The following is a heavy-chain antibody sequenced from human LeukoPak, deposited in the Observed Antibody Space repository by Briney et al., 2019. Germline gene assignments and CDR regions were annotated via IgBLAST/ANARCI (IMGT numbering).Heavy chain of an antibody. V-gene: IGHV4-30-4*01. CDR3: ARGRFLCSSTSCYDWFDP. J-gene: IGHJ5*02. Sequence: ASETLSLTCTVSGGSISSGDYCWSWIRQPPGKGLEWIGYIYYSGSTYYNPSLKSRVTISVDTSKNQFSLKLSSVTAADTAVYYCARGRFLCSSTSCYDWFDPWGQGTLVTVSS. D-gene: IGHD2-2*01. CDR1: GGSISSGDYC. CDR2: IYYSGST.